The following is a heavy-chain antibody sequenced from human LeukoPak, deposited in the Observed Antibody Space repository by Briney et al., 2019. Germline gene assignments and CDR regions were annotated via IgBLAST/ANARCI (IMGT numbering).Heavy chain of an antibody. D-gene: IGHD6-19*01. V-gene: IGHV3-23*01. Sequence: GGSLRLSCAASGFHFSTHGMNWVRQAPGKGLEWVSGISPSGDITYDADSVMGRFTISRDNSKNTLYLQMNSLRAEDTAVYYCARGYSSGWVSLDYWGQGTLVTVSS. CDR2: ISPSGDIT. CDR3: ARGYSSGWVSLDY. CDR1: GFHFSTHG. J-gene: IGHJ4*02.